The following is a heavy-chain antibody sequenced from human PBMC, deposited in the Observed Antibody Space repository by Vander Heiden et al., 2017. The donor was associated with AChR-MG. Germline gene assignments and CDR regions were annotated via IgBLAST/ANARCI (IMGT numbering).Heavy chain of an antibody. CDR1: GYTFTRYY. J-gene: IGHJ6*02. Sequence: QVQLVQSGAEVKKPGASVKVSCQASGYTFTRYYMHWVRQAPGQGLEWVGIINPSGGSTSYAQKFQGRVTMTRDTSTSTVYMELSSLRSEDTAVYYCARDIVVVPAARGMDVWGQGTTVTVSS. CDR3: ARDIVVVPAARGMDV. CDR2: INPSGGST. V-gene: IGHV1-46*01. D-gene: IGHD2-2*01.